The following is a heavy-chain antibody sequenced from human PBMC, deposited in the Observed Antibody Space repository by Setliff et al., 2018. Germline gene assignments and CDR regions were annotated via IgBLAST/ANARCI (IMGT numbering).Heavy chain of an antibody. CDR1: GYPFIGCF. CDR2: MNPNSGNT. Sequence: GASVKVSCKASGYPFIGCFMHWVRQAPGQGLEWMGWMNPNSGNTGFAQNFQGRVTMTRNTSISTAYMELSALRSDDTAVYYYARGYCDGIGCPAPLYYFDSWGQGTLVTVSS. J-gene: IGHJ4*02. CDR3: ARGYCDGIGCPAPLYYFDS. V-gene: IGHV1-8*02. D-gene: IGHD2-21*01.